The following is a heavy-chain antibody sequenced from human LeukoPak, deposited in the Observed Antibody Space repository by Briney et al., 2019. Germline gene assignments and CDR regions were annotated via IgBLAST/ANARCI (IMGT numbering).Heavy chain of an antibody. CDR3: ARDRRTVTAHYLDY. CDR1: GFTFSSYE. V-gene: IGHV3-48*03. Sequence: GGSLRLSCAASGFTFSSYEMNWVRQAPGKGLEWVSYISSSGSTIYYADCVKGRFTISRDNAKNSLYLQMNSLRAEDTAIYYCARDRRTVTAHYLDYWGQGTLVTVSS. CDR2: ISSSGSTI. D-gene: IGHD4-17*01. J-gene: IGHJ4*02.